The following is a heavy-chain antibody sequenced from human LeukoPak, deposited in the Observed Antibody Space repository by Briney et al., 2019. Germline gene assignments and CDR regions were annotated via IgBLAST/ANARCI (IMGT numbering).Heavy chain of an antibody. CDR2: ISGSGGIT. Sequence: GGSLRLSCAASGFTFSSYGMSWVRQAPGKGLEWVSAISGSGGITHYADSVKGRFTISRDNSKDTLYLQVNSLRADDTAVYYCAKHSPEGYFDYWGQGALVTVSS. J-gene: IGHJ4*02. CDR1: GFTFSSYG. CDR3: AKHSPEGYFDY. V-gene: IGHV3-23*01. D-gene: IGHD2-15*01.